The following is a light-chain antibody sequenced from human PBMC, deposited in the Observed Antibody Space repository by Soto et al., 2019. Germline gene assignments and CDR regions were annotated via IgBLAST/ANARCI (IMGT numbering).Light chain of an antibody. CDR2: EVS. V-gene: IGLV2-14*01. CDR3: KSYTITSTSV. CDR1: TSDVGGYNY. J-gene: IGLJ1*01. Sequence: QSPVTQADSVSGSRGQSIPISCTGSTSDVGGYNYVSWYQHHPGKAPKLILYEVSNRPSGVSNRFSGSKSGITASLTISGLRAEDEADYYCKSYTITSTSVFGSGTKVTVL.